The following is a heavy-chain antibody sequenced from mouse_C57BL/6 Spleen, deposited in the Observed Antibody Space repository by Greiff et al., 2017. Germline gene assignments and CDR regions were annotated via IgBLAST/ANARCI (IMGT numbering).Heavy chain of an antibody. V-gene: IGHV2-9-1*01. CDR1: GFSLTSYA. Sequence: VQLQESGPGLVAPSQSLSITCTVSGFSLTSYAISWVRQPPGKGLEWLGVIWTGGGTNYNSALKSRLSISKDNSKSQVFLKMNSLQTDDTARYYCARKPSLGYYYAMDYWGQGTSVTVSS. J-gene: IGHJ4*01. D-gene: IGHD4-1*01. CDR3: ARKPSLGYYYAMDY. CDR2: IWTGGGT.